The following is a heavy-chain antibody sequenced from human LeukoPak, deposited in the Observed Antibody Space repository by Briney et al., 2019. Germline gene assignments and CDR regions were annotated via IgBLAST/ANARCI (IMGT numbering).Heavy chain of an antibody. V-gene: IGHV3-74*01. Sequence: GKSLRLSCAASGFTFSTYWMHWVRQAPGKGLVWVSRISSDGTNTGYADSVKGRFTISRDNAKNTVYLQMNSLRAEDTAVYYCVRDGGNYWFDPWGQGTQVTVSS. D-gene: IGHD4-23*01. CDR2: ISSDGTNT. CDR3: VRDGGNYWFDP. CDR1: GFTFSTYW. J-gene: IGHJ5*02.